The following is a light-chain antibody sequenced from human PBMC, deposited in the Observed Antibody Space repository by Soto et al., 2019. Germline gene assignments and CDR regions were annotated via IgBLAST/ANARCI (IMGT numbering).Light chain of an antibody. Sequence: QSVLTQPASVSGSPGQSITISCTGTSSDVGGYNYVSWYQQHPGKAPKLMIYDVSNRPSGVSNRFSGSKSGNTASLTISGLQAEDEADYYCCSYAGSSWVFGGGTKVTVL. CDR1: SSDVGGYNY. J-gene: IGLJ3*02. V-gene: IGLV2-14*01. CDR2: DVS. CDR3: CSYAGSSWV.